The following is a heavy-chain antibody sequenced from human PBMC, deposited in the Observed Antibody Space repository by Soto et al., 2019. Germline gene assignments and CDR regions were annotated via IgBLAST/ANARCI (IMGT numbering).Heavy chain of an antibody. V-gene: IGHV4-34*01. CDR2: INHSGST. CDR1: SGSFQGYY. CDR3: ARRHGSGSYFRSLMEN. J-gene: IGHJ4*02. D-gene: IGHD3-10*01. Sequence: SETLSLPCALYSGSFQGYYWRWIRQPPGKGLEWIGEINHSGSTNYNPSLKSRVTISVDTSKNQFSLKLSSVTAADTAVYYCARRHGSGSYFRSLMENWGQGTRVS.